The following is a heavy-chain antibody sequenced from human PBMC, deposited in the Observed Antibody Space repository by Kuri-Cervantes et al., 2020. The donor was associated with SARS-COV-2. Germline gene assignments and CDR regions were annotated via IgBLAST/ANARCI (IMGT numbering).Heavy chain of an antibody. CDR2: IYYSGST. D-gene: IGHD3-10*01. J-gene: IGHJ4*02. Sequence: SCAVYGGSFSGYYWSWIRQHPGKGLEWIGYIYYSGSTYYNPSLKSRVTISVDTSKNQFSLKLSSVTAADTAVYYCARGYGEIDYWGQGTLVTVSS. CDR1: GGSFSGYY. V-gene: IGHV4-31*02. CDR3: ARGYGEIDY.